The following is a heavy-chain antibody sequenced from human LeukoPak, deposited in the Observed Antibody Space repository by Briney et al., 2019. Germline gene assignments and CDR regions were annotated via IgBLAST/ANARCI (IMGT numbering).Heavy chain of an antibody. Sequence: ASVKVSCKASGYTFTSYGISWVRQAPGQGLEWMGWISVYNGNTNYAQKLQGRVTMTTDTSTSTACMELRSLRSDDTAVYYCARDLLLSYCSSTSCYVYYYYGMDVWGQGTTVTVSS. D-gene: IGHD2-2*01. CDR3: ARDLLLSYCSSTSCYVYYYYGMDV. V-gene: IGHV1-18*01. J-gene: IGHJ6*02. CDR2: ISVYNGNT. CDR1: GYTFTSYG.